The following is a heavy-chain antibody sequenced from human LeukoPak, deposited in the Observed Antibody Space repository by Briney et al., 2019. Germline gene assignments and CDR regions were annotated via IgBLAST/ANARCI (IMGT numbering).Heavy chain of an antibody. Sequence: SETLSLTCTVSGGSISSANYYWGWIRQPSGKGLEWIGSVYNSGSTYYNPSLKSRVTISVDTSKNQFSLKLSSVTAADTAVYYCARYREVGATVDYWGQGTLVTVSS. CDR1: GGSISSANYY. CDR3: ARYREVGATVDY. V-gene: IGHV4-39*01. D-gene: IGHD1-26*01. CDR2: VYNSGST. J-gene: IGHJ4*02.